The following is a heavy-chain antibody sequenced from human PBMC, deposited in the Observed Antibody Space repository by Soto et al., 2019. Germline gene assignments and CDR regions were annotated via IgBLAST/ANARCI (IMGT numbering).Heavy chain of an antibody. V-gene: IGHV3-30-3*01. D-gene: IGHD3-22*01. CDR3: ASPPYDSSGYIPFDY. CDR2: ISYDGSNK. Sequence: GGSLRLSCAASGFTFSSYAIHWVRQAPGKGLEWVAVISYDGSNKYYADSVKGRFTISRDNSKSTLYLQMNSLRAEDTAVYYCASPPYDSSGYIPFDYWGQGTLVTVSS. CDR1: GFTFSSYA. J-gene: IGHJ4*02.